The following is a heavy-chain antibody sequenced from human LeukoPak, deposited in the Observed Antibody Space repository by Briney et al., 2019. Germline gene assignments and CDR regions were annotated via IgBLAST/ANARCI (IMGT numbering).Heavy chain of an antibody. Sequence: GGSLRLSCAASGFTFSSYGMSWVRQAPGKGLEWVSAISGSGGSTYYADSVKGRFTISRDNSKNTLYLQMNSLRAEDTAVYYCAKDRLAYSYAQPFDDWGQGTLVTVSS. CDR2: ISGSGGST. V-gene: IGHV3-23*01. D-gene: IGHD5-18*01. J-gene: IGHJ4*02. CDR3: AKDRLAYSYAQPFDD. CDR1: GFTFSSYG.